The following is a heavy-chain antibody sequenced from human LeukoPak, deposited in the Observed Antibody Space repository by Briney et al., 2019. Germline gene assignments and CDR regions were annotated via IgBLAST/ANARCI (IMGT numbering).Heavy chain of an antibody. CDR3: ARDRATMVRGVSWLDP. CDR1: GFTFSSYR. Sequence: GGSLRLSCAASGFTFSSYRMNWVRQAPGKGLEWVSSISSSSSYIYYADSVKGRFTISRDNAKNSLYLQMNSLRAEDTAVYYCARDRATMVRGVSWLDPWGQGTLVTVSS. D-gene: IGHD3-10*01. V-gene: IGHV3-21*01. J-gene: IGHJ5*02. CDR2: ISSSSSYI.